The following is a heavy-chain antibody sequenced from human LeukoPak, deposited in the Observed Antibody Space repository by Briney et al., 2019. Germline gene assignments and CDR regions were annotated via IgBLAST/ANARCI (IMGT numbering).Heavy chain of an antibody. D-gene: IGHD6-19*01. CDR2: ISAYNGNT. CDR1: GYTFTSYG. J-gene: IGHJ4*02. Sequence: ASVKVSCNASGYTFTSYGISWVRQAPGQGVEWMGWISAYNGNTNYAQNLQGRVNMTTDTSTSTDSLELRSLRSADTAVYYCARGSMAVAGFDYWGQGTLVTVSS. V-gene: IGHV1-18*01. CDR3: ARGSMAVAGFDY.